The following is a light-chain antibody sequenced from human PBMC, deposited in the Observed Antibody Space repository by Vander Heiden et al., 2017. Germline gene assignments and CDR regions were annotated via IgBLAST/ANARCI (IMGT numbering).Light chain of an antibody. CDR2: GAS. Sequence: IVLTQSPGTLSLSPGERATLSCRASQSIRNNYLAWYQQRPGQAPRLLIYGASSRATGIPDRFSGSGSGTDFTLTISRLEPEDFAVYYCQQFVASPLTFGPGTKVDI. V-gene: IGKV3-20*01. CDR1: QSIRNNY. J-gene: IGKJ3*01. CDR3: QQFVASPLT.